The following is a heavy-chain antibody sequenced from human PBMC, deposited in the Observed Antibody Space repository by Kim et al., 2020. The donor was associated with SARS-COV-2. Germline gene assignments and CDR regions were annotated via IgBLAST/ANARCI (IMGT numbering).Heavy chain of an antibody. D-gene: IGHD2-8*01. V-gene: IGHV1-8*01. CDR3: ARGRYMPPLYYYYGMDF. CDR1: GYTFTSYD. J-gene: IGHJ6*02. Sequence: ASVKVSCKASGYTFTSYDINWVRQATGQGLEWMGWMNPNSGNTGYAQKFQGRVTMTRNTSISTAYMELSSLRSEDTAVYYCARGRYMPPLYYYYGMDFWGQGTTVTVSS. CDR2: MNPNSGNT.